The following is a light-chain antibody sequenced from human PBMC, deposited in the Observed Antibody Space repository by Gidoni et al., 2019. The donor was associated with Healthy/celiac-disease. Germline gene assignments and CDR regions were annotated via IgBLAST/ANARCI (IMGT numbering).Light chain of an antibody. Sequence: QSVLTQPPSASGTPGPRVTISCSGRSSNIGSNYVYGYQQLPGTAPKLLISRNNQRPSGVPDRFSGSKSGTSASLAISGLRSEDEADYYCAAWDDSLSGYVVFGGGTKLTVL. CDR2: RNN. J-gene: IGLJ2*01. CDR3: AAWDDSLSGYVV. CDR1: SSNIGSNY. V-gene: IGLV1-47*01.